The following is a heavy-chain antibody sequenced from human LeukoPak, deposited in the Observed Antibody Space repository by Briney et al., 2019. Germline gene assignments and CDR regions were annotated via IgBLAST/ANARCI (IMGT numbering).Heavy chain of an antibody. CDR2: INPSGGST. Sequence: GASVKVSCKASGYTVTSYYMHWVRQAPGQGLEWMGIINPSGGSTSYAQKFQGRVTMTRDMSTSTVYMELSSLRSEDTAVYYCARDNTVTDAFDIWGQGTMVTVSS. CDR1: GYTVTSYY. J-gene: IGHJ3*02. CDR3: ARDNTVTDAFDI. V-gene: IGHV1-46*01. D-gene: IGHD4-17*01.